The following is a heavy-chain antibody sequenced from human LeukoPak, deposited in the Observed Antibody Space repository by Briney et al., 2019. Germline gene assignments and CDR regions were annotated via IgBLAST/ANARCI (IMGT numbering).Heavy chain of an antibody. D-gene: IGHD2-15*01. J-gene: IGHJ4*02. CDR3: VVGGSPGY. CDR2: ISTDGYTT. V-gene: IGHV3-74*01. Sequence: GGSLRLSCAASGLAFSAYKMHWVRQAPRKGLVWVSRISTDGYTTDYADFVQGRFTASGDNTKNTWSLEMNSLRAEDTAVYYCVVGGSPGYWGQGTLVTVSS. CDR1: GLAFSAYK.